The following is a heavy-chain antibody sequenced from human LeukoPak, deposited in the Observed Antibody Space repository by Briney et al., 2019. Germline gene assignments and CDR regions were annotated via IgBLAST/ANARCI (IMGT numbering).Heavy chain of an antibody. V-gene: IGHV4-59*01. CDR2: IYYSGST. CDR3: ARELGIAAADLPSNWFDP. J-gene: IGHJ5*02. D-gene: IGHD6-13*01. CDR1: GGSISSYY. Sequence: PSETLSLTCTVSGGSISSYYWSWIRQPPGKGLEWIGYIYYSGSTNYNPSLKSRVTISVDTSKNQFSLKLSSVTAADTAVYYCARELGIAAADLPSNWFDPWGQGTLVTVSS.